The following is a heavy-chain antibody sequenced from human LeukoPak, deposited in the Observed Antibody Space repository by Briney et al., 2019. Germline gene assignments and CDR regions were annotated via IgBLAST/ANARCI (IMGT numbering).Heavy chain of an antibody. CDR3: ARVRGLEWLLKHLDS. J-gene: IGHJ4*02. Sequence: GGSLRLSCTASGFTFSTYEMNWVRQAPGKGLEWVSYISGSGYPIYYADSVKGRFTISRDNAKNSLYLQMNSLRDEDTAIYYCARVRGLEWLLKHLDSWGQGTLFTVSS. CDR1: GFTFSTYE. V-gene: IGHV3-48*03. D-gene: IGHD3-3*01. CDR2: ISGSGYPI.